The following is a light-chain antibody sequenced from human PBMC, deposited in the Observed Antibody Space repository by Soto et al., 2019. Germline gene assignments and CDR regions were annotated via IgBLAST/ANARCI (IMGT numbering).Light chain of an antibody. Sequence: DLQMTQSPSTLSASVGDRVTITFPASQSISSWLAWYQQKPGKAPKLLIYDASSLESGVPSRFSGSGSGTEFTLTISSLQPDDFATYYCQQYNSYSWTFGQGTKVDI. V-gene: IGKV1-5*01. CDR3: QQYNSYSWT. J-gene: IGKJ1*01. CDR2: DAS. CDR1: QSISSW.